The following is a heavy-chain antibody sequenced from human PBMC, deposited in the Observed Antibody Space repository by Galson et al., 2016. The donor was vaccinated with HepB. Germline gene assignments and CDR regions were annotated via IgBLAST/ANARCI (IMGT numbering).Heavy chain of an antibody. D-gene: IGHD1-1*01. J-gene: IGHJ4*02. CDR1: GFTFSNYV. V-gene: IGHV3-74*01. CDR2: INPEGIGIYT. CDR3: ARDLNWKLFDY. Sequence: SLRLSCAASGFTFSNYVMHWVRQAPGKGLVWVSRINPEGIGIYTLYADYVTGRFTISRDNAKNTLYLDMTSLRADDTGVYYCARDLNWKLFDYWGQGNLVTVS.